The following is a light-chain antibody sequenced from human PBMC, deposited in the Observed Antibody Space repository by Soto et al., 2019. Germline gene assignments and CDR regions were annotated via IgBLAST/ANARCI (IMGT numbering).Light chain of an antibody. J-gene: IGLJ1*01. V-gene: IGLV2-11*01. CDR2: DVT. Sequence: QSVLTQPRSVSGSPGQSVTISCTGTTSDVAVYRYVSWYQQHPGKAPKLMIYDVTTRPSGIPDRFSGSKSGNTASLTISGLQAADEGDYYCFSYAGSYTFVFGTGTKVTVL. CDR1: TSDVAVYRY. CDR3: FSYAGSYTFV.